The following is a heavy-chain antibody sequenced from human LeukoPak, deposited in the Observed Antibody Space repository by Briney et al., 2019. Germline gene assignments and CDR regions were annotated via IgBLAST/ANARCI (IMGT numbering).Heavy chain of an antibody. V-gene: IGHV3-15*01. CDR3: TAPDFWNDYPHFDY. CDR1: GFTFTNAW. CDR2: IKSKTDGGTT. D-gene: IGHD3-3*01. Sequence: GGSLRLSCAASGFTFTNAWMTWVRQAPGKGREWVGRIKSKTDGGTTDYAAPVKGRFTISRDDSKNTLYLQMNSLKTEDTALYYCTAPDFWNDYPHFDYWGQGSLVTVSS. J-gene: IGHJ4*02.